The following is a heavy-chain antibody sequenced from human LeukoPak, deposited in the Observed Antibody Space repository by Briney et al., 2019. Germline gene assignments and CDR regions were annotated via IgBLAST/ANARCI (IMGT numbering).Heavy chain of an antibody. CDR2: IYCSGST. V-gene: IGHV4-39*01. J-gene: IGHJ4*02. CDR3: ARGGVAGSPGSEFDY. Sequence: SETLSLTCTVSGGSISSSSYYWGWIRQPPGKGLEWIGSIYCSGSTYYNPSLKSRVTISVDTSKNQFSLKLSSVTAADTAVYYCARGGVAGSPGSEFDYWGQGTLVTVSS. D-gene: IGHD3-10*01. CDR1: GGSISSSSYY.